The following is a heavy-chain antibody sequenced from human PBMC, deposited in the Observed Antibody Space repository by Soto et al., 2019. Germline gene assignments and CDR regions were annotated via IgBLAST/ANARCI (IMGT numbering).Heavy chain of an antibody. J-gene: IGHJ4*02. V-gene: IGHV1-18*01. CDR2: IIAYSGNT. CDR3: ARVSPSSGNDY. Sequence: GASVKVSCKASGYTFTSYGISWLRQAPGQGLEWMGGIIAYSGNTNYAQKLQGRVTMPADESTSTAYMELSSLTSEDTAVYYCARVSPSSGNDYWGQGTLVTVSS. CDR1: GYTFTSYG. D-gene: IGHD6-19*01.